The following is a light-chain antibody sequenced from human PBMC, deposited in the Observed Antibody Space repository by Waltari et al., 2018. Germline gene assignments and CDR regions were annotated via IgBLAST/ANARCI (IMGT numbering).Light chain of an antibody. CDR3: SSYTSSGTYPVV. Sequence: QSALTQPASVSGFPGQSITISCTGTSSDVGGYNYVSWYQQHPGKPPKLMIFDVSDRPSGVSNRFSGSKSGNTASLTISGLQAEDEAAYYCSSYTSSGTYPVVFGGGTTLTVL. V-gene: IGLV2-14*03. CDR2: DVS. J-gene: IGLJ2*01. CDR1: SSDVGGYNY.